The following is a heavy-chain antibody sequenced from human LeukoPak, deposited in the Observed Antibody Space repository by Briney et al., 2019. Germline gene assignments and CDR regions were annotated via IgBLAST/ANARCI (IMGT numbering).Heavy chain of an antibody. V-gene: IGHV3-48*03. CDR1: GFPFSSRV. CDR2: INHDGEAI. CDR3: AITNIRNY. Sequence: GGSLRLSCAASGFPFSSRVMSWVRQAPGKGLEWIAYINHDGEAIYYPQFVRGRFIISRDNAKNSLYLQMNSLRAEDTAVYYCAITNIRNYWGQGTLVTVSS. J-gene: IGHJ4*02. D-gene: IGHD2/OR15-2a*01.